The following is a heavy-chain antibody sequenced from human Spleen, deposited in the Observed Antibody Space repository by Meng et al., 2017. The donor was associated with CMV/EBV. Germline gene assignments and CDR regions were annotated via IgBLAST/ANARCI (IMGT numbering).Heavy chain of an antibody. D-gene: IGHD3-16*01. CDR1: GFTFSSYA. Sequence: GGSLRLSCAASGFTFSSYAMSWVRQAPGKGLEWVSAISGSGGSTYYADSVKGRFTISRDNSKNTLYLQMNSLRAEDTAVYYCAKVHVWGSYGNGMDVWGQGTTVTVSS. CDR2: ISGSGGST. J-gene: IGHJ6*02. CDR3: AKVHVWGSYGNGMDV. V-gene: IGHV3-23*01.